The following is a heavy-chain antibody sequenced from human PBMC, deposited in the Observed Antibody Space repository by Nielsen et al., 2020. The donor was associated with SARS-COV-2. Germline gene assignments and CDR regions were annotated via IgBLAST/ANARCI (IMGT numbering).Heavy chain of an antibody. CDR2: IYHDGGNK. CDR3: AREGPDFWSTSDKRGWFGP. Sequence: GESLKISCAASGFNFRSYAMHWVRQAPGKGLEWVAVIYHDGGNKYYGDAVKGRFTISRDNSKKTLFLQMNNLRAEDTAVYYCAREGPDFWSTSDKRGWFGPWGQGILVTVS. D-gene: IGHD3-3*01. V-gene: IGHV3-33*01. CDR1: GFNFRSYA. J-gene: IGHJ5*02.